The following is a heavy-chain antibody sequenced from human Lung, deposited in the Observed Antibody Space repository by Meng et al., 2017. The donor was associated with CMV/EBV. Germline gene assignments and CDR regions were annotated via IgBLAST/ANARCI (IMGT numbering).Heavy chain of an antibody. Sequence: GESLKISCAASGFTFSTYWMHWVRLVPGKGLVWVSRIDSDGININYADSVKGRFTISRDNARNTLYLQMDSLRVEDTAVYYCASARGVVRYAFDIWGQGTXVTVSS. D-gene: IGHD2-15*01. CDR1: GFTFSTYW. CDR3: ASARGVVRYAFDI. CDR2: IDSDGINI. J-gene: IGHJ3*02. V-gene: IGHV3-74*01.